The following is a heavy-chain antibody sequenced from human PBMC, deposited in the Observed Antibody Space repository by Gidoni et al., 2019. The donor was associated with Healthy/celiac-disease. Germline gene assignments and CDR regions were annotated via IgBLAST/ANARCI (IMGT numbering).Heavy chain of an antibody. CDR2: ISGSGRST. V-gene: IGHV3-23*01. CDR1: VFTFSRYA. J-gene: IGHJ4*02. CDR3: AKDYSGYDYWPPYYFDY. D-gene: IGHD5-12*01. Sequence: EVQLLESGGGLVQPGGSLRLSCAASVFTFSRYAMSWVRQAPGKGLEWVSAISGSGRSTYYADSVKGRFTISRDNSKNTLYLQMNSLRAEDTAVYYCAKDYSGYDYWPPYYFDYWGQGTLVTVSS.